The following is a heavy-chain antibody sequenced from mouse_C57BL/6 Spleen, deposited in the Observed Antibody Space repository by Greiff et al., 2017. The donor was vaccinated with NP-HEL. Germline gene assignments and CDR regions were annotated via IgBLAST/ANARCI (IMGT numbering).Heavy chain of an antibody. CDR3: ARGSYYSNYGRYFDV. Sequence: QVQLQQPGAELVKPGASVKLSCKASGYTFPSYWMHWVKQRPGRGLEWIGRIAPNSGGTKYNDKFKSKATLTVDKPSSTAYRQLSSLTSEDSAVYYCARGSYYSNYGRYFDVWGTGTTVTVSS. CDR2: IAPNSGGT. J-gene: IGHJ1*03. V-gene: IGHV1-72*01. D-gene: IGHD2-5*01. CDR1: GYTFPSYW.